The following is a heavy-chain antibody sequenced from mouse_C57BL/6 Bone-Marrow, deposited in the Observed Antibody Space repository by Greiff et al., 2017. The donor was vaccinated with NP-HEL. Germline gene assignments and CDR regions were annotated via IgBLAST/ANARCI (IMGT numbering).Heavy chain of an antibody. CDR1: GYTFTSYW. CDR3: ALMVPYFDY. Sequence: QVQLQQPGAELVKPGASVKMSCKASGYTFTSYWITWVKQRPGQGLEWLGDIYPGSGSTNYIEKFKSKDTMTVDPSSSSAYMQLSSLTSEDSAVYYCALMVPYFDYWGQGTTLTVSS. V-gene: IGHV1-55*01. CDR2: IYPGSGST. J-gene: IGHJ2*01. D-gene: IGHD1-1*02.